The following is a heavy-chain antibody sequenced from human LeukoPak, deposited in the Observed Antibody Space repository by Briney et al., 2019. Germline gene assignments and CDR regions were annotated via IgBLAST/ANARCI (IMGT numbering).Heavy chain of an antibody. D-gene: IGHD3-3*01. CDR3: ARSWEIFGSMDV. CDR1: GFTFSSYE. Sequence: GGSLRLSCAASGFTFSSYEMNWVRQAPGKGLEWVSYISSSGSTIYYADSVKGRFTISRDNAKHSLYLQMNSLRAEDTAVYSCARSWEIFGSMDVWGKGTTVTVSS. J-gene: IGHJ6*03. CDR2: ISSSGSTI. V-gene: IGHV3-48*03.